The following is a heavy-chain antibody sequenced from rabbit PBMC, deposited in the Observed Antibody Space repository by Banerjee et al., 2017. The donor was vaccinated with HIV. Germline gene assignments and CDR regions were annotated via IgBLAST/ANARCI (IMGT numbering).Heavy chain of an antibody. Sequence: QSLEESGGDLVTPGASLTLTCTASGFYFSGSSYMCWVRQAPGKGLEWIACIYGGSSGSTYYASWAKGRFTISKTSSTTVTLQMTSLTAADTATYFCARGLYVAYVVGTYFNLWGPGTLVTVS. CDR3: ARGLYVAYVVGTYFNL. D-gene: IGHD6-1*01. J-gene: IGHJ4*01. CDR2: IYGGSSGST. V-gene: IGHV1S40*01. CDR1: GFYFSGSSY.